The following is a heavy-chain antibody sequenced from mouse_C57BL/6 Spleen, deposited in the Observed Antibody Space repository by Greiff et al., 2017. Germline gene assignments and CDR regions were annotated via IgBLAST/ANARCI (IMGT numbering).Heavy chain of an antibody. CDR1: GFNIKDDY. V-gene: IGHV14-4*01. D-gene: IGHD2-13*01. CDR2: IDPENGDT. Sequence: VQLQQSGAELVRPGASVKLSCTASGFNIKDDYMHWVKQRPEQGLEWIGWIDPENGDTEYASKFQGKATITADTSSNTAYLQHSSLTSEDAAVYYCTRGDKYYFDSWGQGTTLTVSS. CDR3: TRGDKYYFDS. J-gene: IGHJ2*01.